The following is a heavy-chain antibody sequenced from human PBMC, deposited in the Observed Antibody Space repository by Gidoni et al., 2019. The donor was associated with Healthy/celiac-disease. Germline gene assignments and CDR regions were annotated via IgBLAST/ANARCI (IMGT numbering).Heavy chain of an antibody. D-gene: IGHD2-2*01. V-gene: IGHV3-48*03. Sequence: EVQLVESGGGLVQPGGSLRLSCAASGFTFSSYEMNWVRQAPGKGLEWVSYISSSGSTIYYADSVKGRFTISRDNAKNSLYLQMNSLRAEDTAVYYCARDGTAPGYYYYGMDVWGQGTTVTVSS. CDR2: ISSSGSTI. J-gene: IGHJ6*02. CDR3: ARDGTAPGYYYYGMDV. CDR1: GFTFSSYE.